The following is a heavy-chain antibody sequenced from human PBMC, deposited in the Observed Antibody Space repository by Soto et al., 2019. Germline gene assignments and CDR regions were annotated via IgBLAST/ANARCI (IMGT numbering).Heavy chain of an antibody. Sequence: GALRLSCAASGFTVSSNYMSWVRQAPGKGLEWVSVIYSGGSTYYADSVKGRFTISRDNSKNTLYLQMNSLRAEDTAVYYCARGIKRSSGSDYWSQGXLVTVYS. CDR3: ARGIKRSSGSDY. J-gene: IGHJ4*02. V-gene: IGHV3-53*01. CDR2: IYSGGST. CDR1: GFTVSSNY. D-gene: IGHD6-19*01.